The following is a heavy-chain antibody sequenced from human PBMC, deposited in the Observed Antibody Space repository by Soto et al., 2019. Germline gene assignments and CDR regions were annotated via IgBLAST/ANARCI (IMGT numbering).Heavy chain of an antibody. CDR1: GGSISSYY. D-gene: IGHD3-16*01. CDR3: ARDGGASRDPGGHFDY. Sequence: SETLSLTCTVSGGSISSYYWSWIRQPPGKGLEWIGYIYYSGSTNYNPSLKSRVTISVDTSKNQFSLKLSSVTAADTAVYYCARDGGASRDPGGHFDYWGQGTLVTVSS. V-gene: IGHV4-59*01. J-gene: IGHJ4*02. CDR2: IYYSGST.